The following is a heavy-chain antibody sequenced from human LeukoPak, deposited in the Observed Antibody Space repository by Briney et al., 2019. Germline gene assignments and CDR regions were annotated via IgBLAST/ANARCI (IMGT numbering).Heavy chain of an antibody. CDR3: ARLLSSGYYLYYYYYMDV. CDR1: GGSISSYH. D-gene: IGHD3-22*01. V-gene: IGHV4-4*09. Sequence: PSETLSLTCTVSGGSISSYHWSWIRQPPGKGLEWIGYIYTSGSTNYNPSLKSRVTISVDTSKNQFSLKLSSVTAADTAVYYCARLLSSGYYLYYYYYMDVWGKGTTVTVSS. CDR2: IYTSGST. J-gene: IGHJ6*03.